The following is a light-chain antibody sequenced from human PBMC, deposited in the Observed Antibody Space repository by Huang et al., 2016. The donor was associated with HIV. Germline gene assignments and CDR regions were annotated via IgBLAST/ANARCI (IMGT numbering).Light chain of an antibody. CDR3: QQYDIHPLT. V-gene: IGKV1-8*01. Sequence: IRMTQSPSSLSASTGDRVTITCRANQDINNFLAWYQQRPGSVPKLLIYAASTMQSGVPSRFSGNGSGTDFTLTIGCLHSEDVATYYCQQYDIHPLTFGPGTRVDIK. CDR2: AAS. CDR1: QDINNF. J-gene: IGKJ3*01.